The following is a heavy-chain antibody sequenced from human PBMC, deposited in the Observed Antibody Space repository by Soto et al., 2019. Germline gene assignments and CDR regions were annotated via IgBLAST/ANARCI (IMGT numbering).Heavy chain of an antibody. Sequence: PSETLSLTCTSSCGSMSNYYWSWIRQPAGKGLEYIGHIYSSGTTNYNPSLKSRVTMSKDTSENRFSLRLSSMTAADTAVYYCARGSDAYAFDIWGQGTVVTVSS. CDR1: CGSMSNYY. CDR2: IYSSGTT. V-gene: IGHV4-4*07. D-gene: IGHD2-21*02. CDR3: ARGSDAYAFDI. J-gene: IGHJ3*02.